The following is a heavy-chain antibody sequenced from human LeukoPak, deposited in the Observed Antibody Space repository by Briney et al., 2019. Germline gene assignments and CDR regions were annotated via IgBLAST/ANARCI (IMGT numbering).Heavy chain of an antibody. V-gene: IGHV1-46*01. J-gene: IGHJ4*02. D-gene: IGHD6-13*01. CDR1: GYTFTSYY. Sequence: GASVKVSCKASGYTFTSYYTHWVRQAPGQGLEWMGIINPSGGSTSYAQKFQGRVTITRNTSISTAYMELSSLRSEDTAVYYCASRDSIAAAGSWGQGTLVTVSS. CDR2: INPSGGST. CDR3: ASRDSIAAAGS.